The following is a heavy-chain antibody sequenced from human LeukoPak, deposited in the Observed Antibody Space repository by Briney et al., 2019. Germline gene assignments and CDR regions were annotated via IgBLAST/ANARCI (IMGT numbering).Heavy chain of an antibody. V-gene: IGHV1-8*03. Sequence: ASVKVSCKASGYTFTSYDINWVRQATGQGLEWMGWMNPNSGNTGYAQKFQGRVTITRKTSISTAYMELSSLRSEDTAVYYCARGMYSSSWYSHLYYFDYWGQGTLVTVSS. J-gene: IGHJ4*02. CDR3: ARGMYSSSWYSHLYYFDY. D-gene: IGHD6-13*01. CDR2: MNPNSGNT. CDR1: GYTFTSYD.